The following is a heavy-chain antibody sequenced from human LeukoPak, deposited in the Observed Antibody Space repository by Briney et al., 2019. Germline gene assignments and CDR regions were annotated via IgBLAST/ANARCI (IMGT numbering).Heavy chain of an antibody. CDR1: GFTFSAYA. CDR2: IGSDNKP. CDR3: AREPGTHSIHGMDV. J-gene: IGHJ6*02. V-gene: IGHV3-69-1*01. Sequence: MSGGSLRLSCAASGFTFSAYAMTWVRQAPGKGLEWVSSIGSDNKPHYSESVKGRFAISRDNAKNSLYLQMNSLRAEDTAVYYCAREPGTHSIHGMDVWGQGTTVTVSS. D-gene: IGHD1-26*01.